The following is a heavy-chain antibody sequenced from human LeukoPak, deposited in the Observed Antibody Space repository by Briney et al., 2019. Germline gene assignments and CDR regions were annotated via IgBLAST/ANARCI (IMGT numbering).Heavy chain of an antibody. CDR3: ARDQSIAAAGTPPCY. Sequence: GASVKVSCKASGYTFTSYGISWVRQAPGQELEWMGWISAYNGNTNYAQKLHGRVTMTTDTSTSTAYMELRSLRSDDTAVYYCARDQSIAAAGTPPCYWGQGTLVTVSS. D-gene: IGHD6-13*01. CDR2: ISAYNGNT. J-gene: IGHJ4*02. V-gene: IGHV1-18*01. CDR1: GYTFTSYG.